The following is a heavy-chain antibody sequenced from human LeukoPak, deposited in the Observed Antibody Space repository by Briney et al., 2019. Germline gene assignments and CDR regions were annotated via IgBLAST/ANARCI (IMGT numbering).Heavy chain of an antibody. Sequence: GGSLRLSCAASAFTFSSYSMNWVRQAPGEGLEWVSFISSGSSYIYYADSVKDRFTISRDNAKNSLYLQMNSLRVEDTAISYCARARSGYTSGSDFDYWGQGTLVTVSS. D-gene: IGHD6-19*01. J-gene: IGHJ4*02. CDR3: ARARSGYTSGSDFDY. CDR2: ISSGSSYI. CDR1: AFTFSSYS. V-gene: IGHV3-21*01.